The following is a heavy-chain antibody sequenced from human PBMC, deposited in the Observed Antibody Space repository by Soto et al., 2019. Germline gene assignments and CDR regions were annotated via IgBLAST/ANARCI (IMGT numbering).Heavy chain of an antibody. V-gene: IGHV3-11*01. D-gene: IGHD3-22*01. Sequence: PGGSLRLSCAASGFTFSDYYMSWIRQAPGKGLEWVSYISSSGSTIYYADSVKGRFTISRDNAKNSLYLQMNSLRAEDTAVYYCARDLTYYYDSSGAGGDYYYGMDVWGQGTTVTVSS. CDR3: ARDLTYYYDSSGAGGDYYYGMDV. CDR1: GFTFSDYY. CDR2: ISSSGSTI. J-gene: IGHJ6*02.